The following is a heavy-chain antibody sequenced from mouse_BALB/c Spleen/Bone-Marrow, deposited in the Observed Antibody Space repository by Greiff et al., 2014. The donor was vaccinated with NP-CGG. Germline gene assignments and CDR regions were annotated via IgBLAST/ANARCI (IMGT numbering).Heavy chain of an antibody. D-gene: IGHD1-1*02. CDR3: AGGGVGGGYWYFDV. V-gene: IGHV1-9*01. CDR2: ILPGSGST. CDR1: GYTFSSYW. J-gene: IGHJ1*01. Sequence: VQLQQSGAELMKPGASVKISCKATGYTFSSYWIEWVKQRPGHGLEWIGEILPGSGSTNYNEKFKGKATFTADTSSNTAYMQRGSLICEDSAFYCWAGGGVGGGYWYFDVWGAGTTVTVSS.